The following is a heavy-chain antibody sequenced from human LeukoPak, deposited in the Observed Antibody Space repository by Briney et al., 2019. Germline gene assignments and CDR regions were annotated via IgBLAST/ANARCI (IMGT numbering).Heavy chain of an antibody. CDR2: IDPDTGDT. J-gene: IGHJ4*02. V-gene: IGHV1-2*02. Sequence: ASVKVSCKPSGYTFIDHYLHWVRQAPGQGLGSLGWIDPDTGDTNYPQKFQGRVTMTRDTSISTAYMELNRLRSDDTAVYYCGRGGHDSHSGGFDFWGMGTLVTVSS. CDR3: GRGGHDSHSGGFDF. D-gene: IGHD2-15*01. CDR1: GYTFIDHY.